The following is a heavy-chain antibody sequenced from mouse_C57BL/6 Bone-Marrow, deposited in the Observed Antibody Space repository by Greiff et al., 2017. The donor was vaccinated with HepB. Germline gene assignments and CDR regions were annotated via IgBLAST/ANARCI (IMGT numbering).Heavy chain of an antibody. D-gene: IGHD2-12*01. CDR2: IDPANCNT. V-gene: IGHV14-3*01. J-gene: IGHJ2*02. CDR1: GFNIKNTY. Sequence: VQLQQSVAELVRPGASVKLSCTASGFNIKNTYMHWVKQRPEQGLEWIGRIDPANCNTKYAPKFQGKATITADTSTNTAYLQLSSLTSEDTAIYYCDRSEDLLSYRRRGFDYWGQGTSLTVSS. CDR3: DRSEDLLSYRRRGFDY.